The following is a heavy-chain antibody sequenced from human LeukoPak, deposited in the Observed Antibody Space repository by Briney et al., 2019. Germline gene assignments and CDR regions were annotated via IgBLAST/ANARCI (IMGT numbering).Heavy chain of an antibody. CDR2: IIPIFGTA. V-gene: IGHV1-69*01. J-gene: IGHJ6*02. Sequence: ASVNVSCKASGGTFSSYAISWVRQAPGQGLEWMGGIIPIFGTANYAQKFQGRVTITADESTSTAYMELSSLRSEDTAVYYCARRCSSTSCPEADYYYYGMDVWGQGTTVTVSS. D-gene: IGHD2-2*01. CDR1: GGTFSSYA. CDR3: ARRCSSTSCPEADYYYYGMDV.